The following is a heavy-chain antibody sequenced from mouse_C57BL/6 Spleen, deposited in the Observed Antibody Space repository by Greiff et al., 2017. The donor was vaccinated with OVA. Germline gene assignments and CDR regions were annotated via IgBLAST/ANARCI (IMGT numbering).Heavy chain of an antibody. CDR2: ISSGSSTI. J-gene: IGHJ3*01. V-gene: IGHV5-17*01. D-gene: IGHD1-1*01. CDR1: GFTFSDYG. CDR3: AREGDYSWFAY. Sequence: DVLLVESGGGLVKPGGSLKLSCAASGFTFSDYGMHWVRQAPEQGLEWVAYISSGSSTIYYADTVKGRFTISRDNAKNTLFLQLTSLRSEDTAMYYCAREGDYSWFAYWGQGTLVTVSA.